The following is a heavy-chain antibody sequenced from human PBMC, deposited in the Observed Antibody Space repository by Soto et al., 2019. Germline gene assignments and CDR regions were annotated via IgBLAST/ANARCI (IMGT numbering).Heavy chain of an antibody. J-gene: IGHJ5*02. V-gene: IGHV1-46*01. D-gene: IGHD6-13*01. CDR3: EREEAPAAAPTLSAGKDRRHKNYYDL. CDR1: GYTFTNYF. CDR2: IKPAGGTT. Sequence: QVQLVQSGADVKKPGASVEVSCKTSGYTFTNYFLHWVRQAPGKGLEWLGLIKPAGGTTTHAPKYQDRITMTCESSSSTVFMELRGLRSEDTAIYYCEREEAPAAAPTLSAGKDRRHKNYYDLRGQGTLVTFSS.